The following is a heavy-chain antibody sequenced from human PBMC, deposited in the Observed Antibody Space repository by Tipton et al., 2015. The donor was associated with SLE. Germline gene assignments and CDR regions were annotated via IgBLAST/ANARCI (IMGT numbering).Heavy chain of an antibody. CDR1: GGSISSGRYF. CDR2: IYTSGST. V-gene: IGHV4-61*02. J-gene: IGHJ4*02. CDR3: ARGDSNGYFAY. Sequence: TLSLTCTVSGGSISSGRYFWNWIRQPAGKGLEWIGRIYTSGSTDYNPSLKSRVAISVETSKNQFSLKLSSVTAADTAVYYCARGDSNGYFAYWGQGTLVTVSS. D-gene: IGHD3-22*01.